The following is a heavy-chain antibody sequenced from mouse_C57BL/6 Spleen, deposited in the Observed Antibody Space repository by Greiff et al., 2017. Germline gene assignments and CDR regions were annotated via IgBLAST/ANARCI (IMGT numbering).Heavy chain of an antibody. D-gene: IGHD1-1*01. CDR1: GYTFTDYE. Sequence: VQLQESGAELVRPGASVTLSCKASGYTFTDYEMHWVKQTPVHGLEWIGAIDPETGGTAYNQKFKGKAILTADKSSSTAYMELRSLTSEDSAVYYYGRFCGSSYGYAMDYWGQGTSVTVSS. J-gene: IGHJ4*01. V-gene: IGHV1-15*01. CDR3: GRFCGSSYGYAMDY. CDR2: IDPETGGT.